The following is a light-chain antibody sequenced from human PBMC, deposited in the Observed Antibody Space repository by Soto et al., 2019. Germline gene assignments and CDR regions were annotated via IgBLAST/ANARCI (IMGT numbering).Light chain of an antibody. J-gene: IGLJ1*01. CDR2: DVS. CDR3: SSYTSSTTRG. CDR1: SSDVGDYNY. V-gene: IGLV2-14*01. Sequence: QSVLTQPASVSGSPGQSITISCTGTSSDVGDYNYVSWYQEHPGKAPKLMIYDVSNRPSGVSNRFSGSKSGSTASLTISGLQAEDEADYYCSSYTSSTTRGFGTVPKLTVL.